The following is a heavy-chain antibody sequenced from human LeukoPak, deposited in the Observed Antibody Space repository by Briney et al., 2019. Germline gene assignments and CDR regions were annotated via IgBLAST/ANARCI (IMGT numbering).Heavy chain of an antibody. J-gene: IGHJ5*02. V-gene: IGHV1-69*13. Sequence: SVKVSCKASGGTFSSYAISWVRQAPGQGLEWMGGIIPIFGTANYAQKFQGRVTITADESTSTAYMKLSSLRSEDTAVYYCARVPSGGDKFDPWGQGTLVTVSS. CDR3: ARVPSGGDKFDP. CDR2: IIPIFGTA. D-gene: IGHD6-25*01. CDR1: GGTFSSYA.